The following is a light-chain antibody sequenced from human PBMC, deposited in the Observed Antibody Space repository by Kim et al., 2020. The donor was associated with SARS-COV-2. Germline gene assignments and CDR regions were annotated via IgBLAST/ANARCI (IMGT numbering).Light chain of an antibody. V-gene: IGKV3-20*01. CDR2: STS. CDR3: QQYGSARWT. Sequence: EIVLTQSPGTVSLSPGERATLSCRASQSVTSTNLAWYQQKPGQAPRLLIYSTSSRAPGIPDRFSGSGSGTDFSLTINRLEPEDVAVYYCQQYGSARWTVGQGTKVDIK. J-gene: IGKJ1*01. CDR1: QSVTSTN.